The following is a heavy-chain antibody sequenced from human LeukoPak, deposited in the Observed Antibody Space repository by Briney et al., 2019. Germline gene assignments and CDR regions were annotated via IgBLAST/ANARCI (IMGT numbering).Heavy chain of an antibody. Sequence: SETLSLTCTVSGGSISSSHYYWGWIRQPPRKGLEWIGSIYYCGTTYYNPSLESRVTISVDTSNNQFSLKLSSVTATDTAVYYCARGERYSSSWYWFDTWGQGILVIVSS. CDR1: GGSISSSHYY. V-gene: IGHV4-39*01. CDR3: ARGERYSSSWYWFDT. J-gene: IGHJ5*02. D-gene: IGHD6-13*01. CDR2: IYYCGTT.